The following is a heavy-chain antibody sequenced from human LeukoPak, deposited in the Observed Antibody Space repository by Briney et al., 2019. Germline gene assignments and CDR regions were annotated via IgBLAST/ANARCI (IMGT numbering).Heavy chain of an antibody. J-gene: IGHJ4*02. CDR1: GGSFSGYY. D-gene: IGHD3-9*01. Sequence: SETLSLTCAVYGGSFSGYYWSWIRQPPGKGLEWIGEINHSGSTNYNPSLKSRVTISVDTSKNQFSLKLSSVTAADTAVYYCARALMYCDILTGYYSSMRADFDYWGQGTLVTVSS. CDR2: INHSGST. CDR3: ARALMYCDILTGYYSSMRADFDY. V-gene: IGHV4-34*01.